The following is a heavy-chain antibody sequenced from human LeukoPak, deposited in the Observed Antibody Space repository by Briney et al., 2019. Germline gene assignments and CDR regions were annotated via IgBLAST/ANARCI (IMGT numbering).Heavy chain of an antibody. J-gene: IGHJ6*02. D-gene: IGHD3-10*01. Sequence: ASVKVSCKASGYTFTSYDINWVRQATGQGLEWMGWMNPNSGNTGYAQKFQGRVTMTRNTSISTAYMELSSLRSEDTAVYYCARGITMVRGVLGRRTSYGMDVWGQGTTVTVS. CDR3: ARGITMVRGVLGRRTSYGMDV. CDR1: GYTFTSYD. CDR2: MNPNSGNT. V-gene: IGHV1-8*01.